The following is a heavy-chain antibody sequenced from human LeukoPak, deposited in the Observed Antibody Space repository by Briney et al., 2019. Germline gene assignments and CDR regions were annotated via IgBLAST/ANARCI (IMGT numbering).Heavy chain of an antibody. CDR3: AREVEYGSGSSGSNY. CDR2: INPSGGST. CDR1: GYTFTSYY. D-gene: IGHD3-10*01. Sequence: GASVKVSCKASGYTFTSYYTHWVRQAPGQGLEWMGIINPSGGSTSYAQKFQGRVTMTRDTSTSTVYMELSSLRPEDTAVYYCAREVEYGSGSSGSNYWGQGTLVTVSS. J-gene: IGHJ4*02. V-gene: IGHV1-46*01.